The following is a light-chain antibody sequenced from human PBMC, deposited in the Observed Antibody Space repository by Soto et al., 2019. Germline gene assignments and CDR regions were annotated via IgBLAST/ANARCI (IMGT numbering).Light chain of an antibody. Sequence: DIQMTQSPSTLSASVGDRVTITSRASQSVSSWLAWYQQKPGKAPKLLISKASTLESGVPSRFSGSESGTEFTLTISSLQPDDFASYYCQQYKSHSSFGQGTKLEI. CDR1: QSVSSW. J-gene: IGKJ2*01. V-gene: IGKV1-5*03. CDR2: KAS. CDR3: QQYKSHSS.